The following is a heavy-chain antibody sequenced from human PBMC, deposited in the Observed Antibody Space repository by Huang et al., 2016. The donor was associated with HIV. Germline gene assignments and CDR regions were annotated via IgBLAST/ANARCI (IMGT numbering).Heavy chain of an antibody. D-gene: IGHD2-2*01. Sequence: EVQLVQSGAVVKKPGESLKISCKGSGYTFNGYWIGWVRQMPGKGLEWMGIIYAGDSGTTYSPSFQGQVTISADKSISTAYLQWSGLKASDTAMYYCARQGVGDFVVEPTGLGAFDIWGQGTMVTVSS. CDR2: IYAGDSGT. J-gene: IGHJ3*02. CDR1: GYTFNGYW. CDR3: ARQGVGDFVVEPTGLGAFDI. V-gene: IGHV5-51*01.